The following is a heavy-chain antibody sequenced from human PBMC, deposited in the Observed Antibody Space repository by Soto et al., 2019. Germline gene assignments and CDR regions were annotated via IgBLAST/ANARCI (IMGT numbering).Heavy chain of an antibody. CDR1: GFTFSSYA. V-gene: IGHV3-23*01. J-gene: IGHJ4*02. Sequence: PGGSLRLSCAASGFTFSSYAMSWVRQAPGKGLEWVSAISGSGGSTYYTDSVKGRFTMSRDNSKNTLYLQMNSLRAEDTAVYYCAQWYCSGGSCYPTFDSWGQGTLVTVSS. D-gene: IGHD2-15*01. CDR3: AQWYCSGGSCYPTFDS. CDR2: ISGSGGST.